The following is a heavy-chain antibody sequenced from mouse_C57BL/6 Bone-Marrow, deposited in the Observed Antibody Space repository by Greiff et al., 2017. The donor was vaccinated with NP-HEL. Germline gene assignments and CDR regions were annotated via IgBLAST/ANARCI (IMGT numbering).Heavy chain of an antibody. CDR1: GYTFTSYT. CDR3: ARLHYGSSWYFDV. V-gene: IGHV1-4*01. J-gene: IGHJ1*03. CDR2: INPSSGYT. D-gene: IGHD1-1*01. Sequence: QVQLQQSGAELARPGASVKMSCKASGYTFTSYTMHWVKQRPGQGLEWIGYINPSSGYTKYNQKFKDKATLTADKSSSTAYMQLSSLTSEDSAVYYCARLHYGSSWYFDVWGTGTTVTVSS.